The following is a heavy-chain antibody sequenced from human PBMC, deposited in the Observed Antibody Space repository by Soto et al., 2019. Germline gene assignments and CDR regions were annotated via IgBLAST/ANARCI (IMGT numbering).Heavy chain of an antibody. V-gene: IGHV3-30-3*01. CDR2: ISYDGSNK. D-gene: IGHD3-3*01. Sequence: QVQLVESGGGVVQPGRSLRLSCAASGFTFSSYVMHWVRQAPGKGLEWVAVISYDGSNKYYADSVKGRFTISRDNSKNTLYLQMNSLRAEDTAVYYCARDADFWSGYSFDYWGQGTLVTVSS. CDR1: GFTFSSYV. J-gene: IGHJ4*02. CDR3: ARDADFWSGYSFDY.